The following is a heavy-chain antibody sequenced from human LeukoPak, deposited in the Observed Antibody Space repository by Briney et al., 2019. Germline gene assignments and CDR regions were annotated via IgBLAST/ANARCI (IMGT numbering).Heavy chain of an antibody. CDR1: GFTFSSYS. CDR2: IKRDGSEK. CDR3: ARDQDCSSTSCLYYYYYYMDV. D-gene: IGHD2-2*01. J-gene: IGHJ6*03. V-gene: IGHV3-7*01. Sequence: GGSLRLSCAASGFTFSSYSMNWVRQAPGKGLEWVASIKRDGSEKYYVDSVKGRFTISRDNAKNSLYLQMNSLRAEDTAVYYCARDQDCSSTSCLYYYYYYMDVWGKGTTVTVSS.